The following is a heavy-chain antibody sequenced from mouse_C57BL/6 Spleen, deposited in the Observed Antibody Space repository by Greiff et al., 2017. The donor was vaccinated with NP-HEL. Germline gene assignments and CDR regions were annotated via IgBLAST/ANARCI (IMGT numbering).Heavy chain of an antibody. CDR3: ARAYGDYGGYFDV. Sequence: QVQLQQPGAELVRPGSSVKLSCKASGYTFTSYWMHWVKQRPIQGLEWIGNIDPSDSETHYNQKFKDKATLTVDKSSSTAYMQLSSLTSEDSAVYYCARAYGDYGGYFDVWGTGTTVTVSS. CDR1: GYTFTSYW. CDR2: IDPSDSET. D-gene: IGHD2-13*01. V-gene: IGHV1-52*01. J-gene: IGHJ1*03.